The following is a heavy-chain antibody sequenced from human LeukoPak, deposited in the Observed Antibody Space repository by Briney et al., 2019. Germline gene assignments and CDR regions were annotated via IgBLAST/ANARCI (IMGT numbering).Heavy chain of an antibody. Sequence: GGSLRLSCAASGFTFSSYWMSWVRQAPGKGLEWVANTKKDGSEKEYVDSVKGRFTISRDNAKNSLYLQMNSLRVEDTAVYYCARRDYYFDYWGQGTLVTVSS. CDR1: GFTFSSYW. V-gene: IGHV3-7*01. CDR3: ARRDYYFDY. J-gene: IGHJ4*02. CDR2: TKKDGSEK. D-gene: IGHD3/OR15-3a*01.